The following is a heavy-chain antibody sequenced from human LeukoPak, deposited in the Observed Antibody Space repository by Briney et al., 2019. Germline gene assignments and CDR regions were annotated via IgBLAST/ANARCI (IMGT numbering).Heavy chain of an antibody. J-gene: IGHJ5*02. CDR3: ARHAESGYDRFDL. Sequence: PSETLSLTCSVSGGSISSYYGSWVRQPPGKGLEWFGYIYYSGSTNYKSPLKSRVTMSGDTSKNQFSLELRSVTAADTAVYYCARHAESGYDRFDLWGQGTLVTVSS. V-gene: IGHV4-59*08. CDR2: IYYSGST. CDR1: GGSISSYY. D-gene: IGHD5-12*01.